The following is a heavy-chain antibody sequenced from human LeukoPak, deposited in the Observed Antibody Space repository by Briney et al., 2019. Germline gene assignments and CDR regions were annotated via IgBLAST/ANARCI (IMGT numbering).Heavy chain of an antibody. J-gene: IGHJ3*02. CDR1: GGSFSGYY. D-gene: IGHD3-10*01. Sequence: SETLSLTCAVYGGSFSGYYWSWIRQPPGKGLEWIGEINHSGSTNYNPSLKSRVTISVDTSKNQFSLKLSSVTAADTAVYYCARMPARITMVRGMRFDIWGQGTMVTVSS. CDR2: INHSGST. V-gene: IGHV4-34*01. CDR3: ARMPARITMVRGMRFDI.